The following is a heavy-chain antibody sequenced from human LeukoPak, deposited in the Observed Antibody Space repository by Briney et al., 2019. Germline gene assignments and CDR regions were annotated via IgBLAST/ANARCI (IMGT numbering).Heavy chain of an antibody. CDR2: INYSGTS. D-gene: IGHD3-22*01. J-gene: IGHJ4*02. Sequence: GGSLRLSCAASGFTLNDYYMSWIRQAPGKGLELIAYINYSGTSYADSVKGRFTISRDNAKNSLYLQMNSLRAEDTAVYYCARDFLGYYYDSSGYPPYFDYWGQGTLVTVSS. CDR1: GFTLNDYY. CDR3: ARDFLGYYYDSSGYPPYFDY. V-gene: IGHV3-11*04.